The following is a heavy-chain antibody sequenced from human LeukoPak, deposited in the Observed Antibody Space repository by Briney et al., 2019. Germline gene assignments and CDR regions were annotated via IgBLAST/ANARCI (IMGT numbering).Heavy chain of an antibody. Sequence: SGTLSLTCTVSGGSISRYYWSWIRQPPGKGLEWIGYIYYSGSTNYNPSLKSRVTISVDTSKNQFSLKLRYVTAADTAVYYCARTLEGLWIVDYWGQGTLVTVSS. J-gene: IGHJ4*02. CDR1: GGSISRYY. V-gene: IGHV4-59*01. CDR2: IYYSGST. CDR3: ARTLEGLWIVDY. D-gene: IGHD3-10*01.